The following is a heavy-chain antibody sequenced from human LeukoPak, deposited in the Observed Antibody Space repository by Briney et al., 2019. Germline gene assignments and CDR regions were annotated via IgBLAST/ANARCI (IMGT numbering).Heavy chain of an antibody. V-gene: IGHV3-48*03. Sequence: GGSLRLSCATSGFPFSSYEMQWVRQAPGKGREWISYITTSGTSTYYADSVKGRFTISRDNGKTPLSLQMNSLRAEDTAVYYCVVHSATSCYWGQGTLVTVSS. J-gene: IGHJ4*02. D-gene: IGHD1-26*01. CDR1: GFPFSSYE. CDR2: ITTSGTST. CDR3: VVHSATSCY.